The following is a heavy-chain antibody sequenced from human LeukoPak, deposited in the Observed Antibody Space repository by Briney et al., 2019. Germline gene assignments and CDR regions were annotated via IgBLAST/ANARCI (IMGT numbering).Heavy chain of an antibody. CDR1: GFTFSSYA. V-gene: IGHV3-23*01. J-gene: IGHJ5*02. Sequence: GGSLRLSCAASGFTFSSYAMSWVRQAPGKGLEWVSAISGSGGSTYYADSGKGRFTISRDNSKNTMYLQMNSLRDEDTAVYYCAKTPFTMVRGPMAWFDPWGQGTLVTVSS. D-gene: IGHD3-10*01. CDR3: AKTPFTMVRGPMAWFDP. CDR2: ISGSGGST.